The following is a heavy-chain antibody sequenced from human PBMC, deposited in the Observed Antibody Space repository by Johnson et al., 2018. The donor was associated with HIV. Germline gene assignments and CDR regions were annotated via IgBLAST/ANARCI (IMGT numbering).Heavy chain of an antibody. J-gene: IGHJ3*02. CDR1: GFTFSNYA. Sequence: VQLVESGGGLVQPGTSLRLSCVASGFTFSNYAMTWVRQAPGEGLEWVADITASGGTTYYADSVKGRFTVSRDASKNTRYLQMNSLRAEDTAVYYCAKVRRAVYGFDIWGQGTMVTVSS. CDR2: ITASGGTT. CDR3: AKVRRAVYGFDI. V-gene: IGHV3-23*04.